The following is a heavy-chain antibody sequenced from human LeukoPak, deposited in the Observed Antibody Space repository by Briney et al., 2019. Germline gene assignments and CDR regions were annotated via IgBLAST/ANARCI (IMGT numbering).Heavy chain of an antibody. CDR1: GGSISSYY. D-gene: IGHD3-10*01. Sequence: SETLSLTCTVSGGSISSYYWSWIRQPPGKGLEWIGNIYSSGSTNYNPSLKSRVTISVDTSKNQFSLKLNSVTAADTAVYYCARVLSGRGSLYDYYYYMDVWGKGTTVTISS. CDR3: ARVLSGRGSLYDYYYYMDV. CDR2: IYSSGST. V-gene: IGHV4-59*01. J-gene: IGHJ6*03.